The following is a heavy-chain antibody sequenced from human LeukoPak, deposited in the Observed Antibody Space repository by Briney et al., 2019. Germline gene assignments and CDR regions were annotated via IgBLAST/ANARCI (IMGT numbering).Heavy chain of an antibody. D-gene: IGHD6-13*01. CDR2: IYTSGRT. Sequence: SETLSLTCTVSAGSIIGYYCSWIRQPAGKGREWIGRIYTSGRTTYNPSRKGRATMSVDTPKHQFSLKLSSVTAADTAVYYCAGIAAAGHAEYFQHGGQGTLVTVSS. CDR3: AGIAAAGHAEYFQH. CDR1: AGSIIGYY. V-gene: IGHV4-4*07. J-gene: IGHJ1*01.